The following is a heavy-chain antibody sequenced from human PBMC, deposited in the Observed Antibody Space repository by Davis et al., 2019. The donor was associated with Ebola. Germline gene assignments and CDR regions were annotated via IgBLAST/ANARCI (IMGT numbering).Heavy chain of an antibody. CDR2: ISYDGSNK. V-gene: IGHV3-30*04. D-gene: IGHD3-9*01. CDR3: ARGGLYILLDPGMDV. CDR1: GFTFSSYA. Sequence: GGSLRLSCAASGFTFSSYAMHWVRQAPGKGLEWVAVISYDGSNKYYADSVKGRFTISRDNSKNTLYLQMNSLRAEDTAVYYCARGGLYILLDPGMDVWGQGTTVTVSS. J-gene: IGHJ6*02.